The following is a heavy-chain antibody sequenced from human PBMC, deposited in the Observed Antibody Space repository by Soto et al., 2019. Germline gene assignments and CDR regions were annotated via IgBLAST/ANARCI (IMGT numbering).Heavy chain of an antibody. D-gene: IGHD3-16*01. CDR1: GFTFSSYA. Sequence: QTGGSLRLSCAASGFTFSSYAMSWVRQAPGKGLEWVSAISGSGGSTYYADSVKGRFTISRDNSKNTLYLQMNSLRAEDTAVYYCAKGGDPRLNYYYYYGMDVWGQGTTVTVSS. CDR3: AKGGDPRLNYYYYYGMDV. V-gene: IGHV3-23*01. CDR2: ISGSGGST. J-gene: IGHJ6*02.